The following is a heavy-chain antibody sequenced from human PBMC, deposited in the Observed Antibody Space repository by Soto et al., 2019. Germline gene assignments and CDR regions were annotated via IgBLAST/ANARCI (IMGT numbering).Heavy chain of an antibody. D-gene: IGHD3-22*01. Sequence: QVQLVQSGAEVKKPGSSVKVSCKASGGTFSSYAITWVRQAPGQGLEWMGGIIPIFGTANYAQKFQGRVTIPAHESTSTVYMELSSLSAEDTAVYYCARDRGPSSGYYPYWFDPWGQGTLVTVSS. CDR1: GGTFSSYA. CDR2: IIPIFGTA. CDR3: ARDRGPSSGYYPYWFDP. J-gene: IGHJ5*02. V-gene: IGHV1-69*12.